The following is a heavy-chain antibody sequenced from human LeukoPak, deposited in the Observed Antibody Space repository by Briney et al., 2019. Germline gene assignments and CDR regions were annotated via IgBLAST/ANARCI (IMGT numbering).Heavy chain of an antibody. CDR2: MNPNSGNT. J-gene: IGHJ6*02. CDR1: GYTFTSYD. D-gene: IGHD2-2*01. Sequence: ASVKVSCKASGYTFTSYDINWVRQATGQGLEWMGWMNPNSGNTGYAQKFQGRVTMTRNTSISTAYMELSSLGSEDTAVYYCARGLRYCSSTSCYGAVWGYYYYGMDVWGQGTTVTVSS. V-gene: IGHV1-8*01. CDR3: ARGLRYCSSTSCYGAVWGYYYYGMDV.